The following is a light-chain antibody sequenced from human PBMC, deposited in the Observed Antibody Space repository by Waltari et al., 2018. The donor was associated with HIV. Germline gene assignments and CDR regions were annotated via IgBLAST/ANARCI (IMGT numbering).Light chain of an antibody. CDR1: SSDVGGYNY. CDR3: SAYAGTNKLV. CDR2: EVS. Sequence: QSALTQPPSASGSLGQAVTISCSGTSSDVGGYNYVSWYQHHPGKAPKLLIYEVSKRPSGVPDRFSGSKSSNTASLTVSGLQAEDEAEYYCSAYAGTNKLVFGGGTNLTVL. V-gene: IGLV2-8*01. J-gene: IGLJ3*02.